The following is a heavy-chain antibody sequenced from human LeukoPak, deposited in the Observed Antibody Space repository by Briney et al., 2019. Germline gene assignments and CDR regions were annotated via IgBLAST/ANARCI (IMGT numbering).Heavy chain of an antibody. V-gene: IGHV1-18*01. Sequence: ASMKVSCKASGYTFTGYYMHWVRPAPGQGVEWRGWISAYNGNTNYAQKLQGRVTMTTDTSTSTAYMELRSLRSDDTAVYYCARPITMVREYYYYGMDVWGQGTTVTVSS. D-gene: IGHD3-10*01. CDR1: GYTFTGYY. J-gene: IGHJ6*02. CDR3: ARPITMVREYYYYGMDV. CDR2: ISAYNGNT.